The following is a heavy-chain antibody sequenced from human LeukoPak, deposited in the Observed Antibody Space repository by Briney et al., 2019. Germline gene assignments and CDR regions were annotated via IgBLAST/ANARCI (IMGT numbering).Heavy chain of an antibody. V-gene: IGHV3-7*01. D-gene: IGHD6-25*01. CDR3: AERFDY. Sequence: GGSLRLSCAASGFTFTTYWMSWVRQAPGKGLEWVANIKQDGTERYYVDSVKGRFTISRDNAKNSLYLQMNSLRVEDTAVYYCAERFDYWGQGTLVTVSS. CDR1: GFTFTTYW. CDR2: IKQDGTER. J-gene: IGHJ4*02.